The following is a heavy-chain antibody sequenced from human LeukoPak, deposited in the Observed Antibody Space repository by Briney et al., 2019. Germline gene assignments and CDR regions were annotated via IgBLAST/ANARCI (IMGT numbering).Heavy chain of an antibody. CDR1: GGTFSSYA. Sequence: SVKVSCKASGGTFSSYAISWVRQAPGQGLEWMGRIIPILGIANYAQKFQGRVTITADKSTSTAYMELSSLRSEDTAVYYCARDWGLGPSSSWAWGQGTLVTVSS. J-gene: IGHJ5*02. D-gene: IGHD6-13*01. CDR3: ARDWGLGPSSSWA. V-gene: IGHV1-69*04. CDR2: IIPILGIA.